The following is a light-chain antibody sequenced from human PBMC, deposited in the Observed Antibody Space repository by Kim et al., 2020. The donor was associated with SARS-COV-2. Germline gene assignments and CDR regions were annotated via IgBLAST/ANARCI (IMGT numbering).Light chain of an antibody. CDR3: QVWDSSTAV. CDR1: NIGSKN. J-gene: IGLJ3*02. CDR2: RVS. Sequence: SYELTQPLSVSVALGQTARITCGGNNIGSKNVHWYQQKPGQAPVLVIYRVSNRPSGIPERFSGSNSGNTATLTISRAQAGDEADYYCQVWDSSTAVFGGG. V-gene: IGLV3-9*01.